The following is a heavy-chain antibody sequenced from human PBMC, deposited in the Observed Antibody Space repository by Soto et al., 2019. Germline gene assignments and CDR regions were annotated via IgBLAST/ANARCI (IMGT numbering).Heavy chain of an antibody. CDR3: AGRIAAAGNYYYYGMDV. CDR2: IIPIFGTA. Sequence: ASVKVSCKASGGTFSSYAISWVRQAPGQGLEWMGGIIPIFGTANYAQKFQGRVTITADESTSTAYMELSSLRSEDTAVYYCAGRIAAAGNYYYYGMDVWGQGTTVTVSS. V-gene: IGHV1-69*13. J-gene: IGHJ6*02. CDR1: GGTFSSYA. D-gene: IGHD6-13*01.